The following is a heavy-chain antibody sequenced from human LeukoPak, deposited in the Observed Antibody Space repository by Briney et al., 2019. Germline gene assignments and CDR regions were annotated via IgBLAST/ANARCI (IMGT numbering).Heavy chain of an antibody. CDR1: GGSISSSSYY. J-gene: IGHJ6*03. V-gene: IGHV4-39*07. CDR3: AVKNSGYDGVYYYYYMDV. D-gene: IGHD5-12*01. Sequence: PSETLSLTCTVSGGSISSSSYYWGWIRQPPGKGLEWIGSIYYSGSTYYNPSLKSRVTISVDTSKNQFSLKLSSVTAADTAVYYCAVKNSGYDGVYYYYYMDVWGKGTTVTVSS. CDR2: IYYSGST.